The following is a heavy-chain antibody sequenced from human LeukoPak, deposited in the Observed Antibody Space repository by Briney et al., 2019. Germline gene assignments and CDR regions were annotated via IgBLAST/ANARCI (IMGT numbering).Heavy chain of an antibody. V-gene: IGHV4-59*08. D-gene: IGHD6-19*01. Sequence: SETLSLTCAVYGGSFSGYYWSWIRQPPGKGLEWIGYIYYSGSTNYNPSLKSRVTISVDTSKNQFSLKLSSVTAADTAVYYCARQISSGWYPGAFDIWGQGTMVTVSP. CDR2: IYYSGST. CDR3: ARQISSGWYPGAFDI. J-gene: IGHJ3*02. CDR1: GGSFSGYY.